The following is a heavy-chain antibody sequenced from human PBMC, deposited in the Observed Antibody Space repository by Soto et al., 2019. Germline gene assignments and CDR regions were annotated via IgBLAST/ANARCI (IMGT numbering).Heavy chain of an antibody. CDR3: ARRAWDSYYAIDV. D-gene: IGHD3-22*01. Sequence: VQLVESGGGEVQPGRSLRLSCAASGFKYTDFALHWVRQAPGKGLEWVAIISYDGSDKYYADSVKGRFVISRDNPKNTLYLEMHSRRPEDTAVYFCARRAWDSYYAIDVWGQGTTVTVFS. CDR1: GFKYTDFA. CDR2: ISYDGSDK. J-gene: IGHJ6*02. V-gene: IGHV3-30*09.